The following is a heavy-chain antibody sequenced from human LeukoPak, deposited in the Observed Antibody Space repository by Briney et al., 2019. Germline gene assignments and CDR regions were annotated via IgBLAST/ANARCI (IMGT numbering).Heavy chain of an antibody. J-gene: IGHJ4*02. CDR1: AGSISSSNYY. CDR3: ARRNFSGYYPFDY. D-gene: IGHD3-22*01. CDR2: IYYSGST. Sequence: PSETLSLTCTVSAGSISSSNYYWGWIRQPPGKGLEWIGSIYYSGSTYYNPSLKSRVTISVDTSKNQFSLKLSSVTAADTAVYYCARRNFSGYYPFDYWGQGTLVTVSS. V-gene: IGHV4-39*07.